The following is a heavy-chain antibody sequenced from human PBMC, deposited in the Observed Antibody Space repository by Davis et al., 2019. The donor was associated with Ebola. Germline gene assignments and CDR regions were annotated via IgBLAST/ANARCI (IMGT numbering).Heavy chain of an antibody. D-gene: IGHD6-25*01. CDR3: ARGSSGSFDY. CDR2: IRTNNGDT. CDR1: GYSFISYP. Sequence: ASVKVSCKASGYSFISYPITWLRQAPGHGPEWMGYIRTNNGDTNYAQSLQGRISMTTDTSTSTAYLEVRSLRSDDTAVYFCARGSSGSFDYWGQGTVVTVSS. J-gene: IGHJ4*02. V-gene: IGHV1-18*04.